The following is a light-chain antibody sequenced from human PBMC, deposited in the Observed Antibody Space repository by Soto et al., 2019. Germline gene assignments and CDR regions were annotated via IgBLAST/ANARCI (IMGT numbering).Light chain of an antibody. J-gene: IGKJ4*01. Sequence: DIQMTPSPSSLSASVGDRVTITCQASQDISNYLNWYQQKPGKAPKLLIYDASNLETGVPSRFSGSGSGTDFTFTISSLQAEDIATYYCQQYDNLPFFGGGTKVEIK. V-gene: IGKV1-33*01. CDR3: QQYDNLPF. CDR1: QDISNY. CDR2: DAS.